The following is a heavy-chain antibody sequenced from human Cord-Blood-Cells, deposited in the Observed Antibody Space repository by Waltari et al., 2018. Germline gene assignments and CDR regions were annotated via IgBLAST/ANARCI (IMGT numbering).Heavy chain of an antibody. D-gene: IGHD6-6*01. CDR1: GGSFSGYY. V-gene: IGHV4-34*01. CDR3: ASSWGYSSSSDYGMDV. Sequence: QVQLQQWGAGLLKPSETLSLTCAVYGGSFSGYYWSWIRQLPGKGLEGIGEINHSGSTNNNPSLKSRITLSVNTSKNQFSRKLSYVTAADAAEYYCASSWGYSSSSDYGMDVWGQGTTGTVSS. J-gene: IGHJ6*02. CDR2: INHSGST.